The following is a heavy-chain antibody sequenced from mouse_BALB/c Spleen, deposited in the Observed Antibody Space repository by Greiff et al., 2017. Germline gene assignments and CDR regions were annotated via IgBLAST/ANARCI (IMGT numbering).Heavy chain of an antibody. CDR2: ISDGGSYT. CDR1: GFTFSDYY. Sequence: EVQLQQSGGGLVKPGGSLKLSCAASGFTFSDYYMYWVRQTPEKRLEWVATISDGGSYTYYPDSVKGRFTISRDNAKNNLYLQMSSLKSEDTAMYYCARDDVGRFAYWGQGTLVTVSA. CDR3: ARDDVGRFAY. V-gene: IGHV5-4*02. J-gene: IGHJ3*01.